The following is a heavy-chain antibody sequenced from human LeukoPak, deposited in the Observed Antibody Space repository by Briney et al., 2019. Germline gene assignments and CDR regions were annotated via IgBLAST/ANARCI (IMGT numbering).Heavy chain of an antibody. CDR3: ARDFLEDDY. J-gene: IGHJ4*02. Sequence: PGGSLRLSCPASGFTFSNYNMNWVRQAPGKGLEWVSYISSSSSTIHYAESVKGRFTISRDNARNSLYLQMNSLRAEDTAVYYCARDFLEDDYWGQGTLVTVSS. CDR2: ISSSSSTI. CDR1: GFTFSNYN. D-gene: IGHD3-3*01. V-gene: IGHV3-48*01.